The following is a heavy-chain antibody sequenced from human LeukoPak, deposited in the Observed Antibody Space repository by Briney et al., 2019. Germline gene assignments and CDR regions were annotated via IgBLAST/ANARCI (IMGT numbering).Heavy chain of an antibody. CDR3: TTGPGYYYDSSGYAFLAFDI. Sequence: GGSLRLSCAASGFTFSNAWMSWVRQAPGKGLEWVGRIKSKTDGGTTDYAAPAKGRFTISRDDSKNTLYLQMNSLKTEDTAVYYCTTGPGYYYDSSGYAFLAFDIWGQGTMVTVSS. D-gene: IGHD3-22*01. V-gene: IGHV3-15*01. CDR1: GFTFSNAW. CDR2: IKSKTDGGTT. J-gene: IGHJ3*02.